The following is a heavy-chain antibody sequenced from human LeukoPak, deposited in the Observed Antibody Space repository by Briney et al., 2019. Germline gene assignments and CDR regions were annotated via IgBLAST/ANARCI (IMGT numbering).Heavy chain of an antibody. V-gene: IGHV4-34*01. CDR3: ARRRSGGKGMDV. D-gene: IGHD2-15*01. CDR2: INHSGST. CDR1: GGSFSGYY. Sequence: SETLSLTCAAYGGSFSGYYWSWIRQPPGKGLEWIGEINHSGSTNYNLSLKSRVTISVDTSKNQFSLKLSSVTAADTAVFYCARRRSGGKGMDVRGKGTTVTVSS. J-gene: IGHJ6*04.